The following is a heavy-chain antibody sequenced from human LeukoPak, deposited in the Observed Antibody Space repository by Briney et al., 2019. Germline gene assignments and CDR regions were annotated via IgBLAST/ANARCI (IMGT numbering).Heavy chain of an antibody. CDR3: ARDRYSYGYFDY. Sequence: PGGSRRLSCAASGFIFSSSGMHWVREAPGKGLERVAVISYDGSNKYYADSVKGRFTISRNNSKNTLYLQMNSLRAEDTAVYYCARDRYSYGYFDYWGQGTLVTVSS. J-gene: IGHJ4*02. V-gene: IGHV3-30*19. CDR2: ISYDGSNK. CDR1: GFIFSSSG. D-gene: IGHD5-18*01.